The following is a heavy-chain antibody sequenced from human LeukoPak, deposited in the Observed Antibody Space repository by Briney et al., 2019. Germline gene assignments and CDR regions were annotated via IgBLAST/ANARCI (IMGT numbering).Heavy chain of an antibody. D-gene: IGHD3-10*01. J-gene: IGHJ4*02. CDR1: GGSFSGYY. CDR2: INHSGST. CDR3: ARTSWFGSYYFDY. Sequence: PSETLSLTCAVYGGSFSGYYWSWIRQPPGKGLEWIGEINHSGSTNYNPSLKSRVTISVDTSKNQFSLKLSSVTAADTAVYYCARTSWFGSYYFDYWGQGTLVTVSS. V-gene: IGHV4-34*01.